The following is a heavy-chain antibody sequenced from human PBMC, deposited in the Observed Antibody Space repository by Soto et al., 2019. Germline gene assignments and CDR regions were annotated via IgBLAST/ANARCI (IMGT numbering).Heavy chain of an antibody. CDR1: GFTVSSNH. CDR3: ARGYYDSSGYY. J-gene: IGHJ4*02. CDR2: IYSGGST. V-gene: IGHV3-66*01. Sequence: GSLRLSCAASGFTVSSNHMSWVRQAPGKGLEWVSVIYSGGSTYYADSVKGRFTISRDNSKNTLYLQMNSLRAEDTAVYYCARGYYDSSGYYWGQGTLVTVSS. D-gene: IGHD3-22*01.